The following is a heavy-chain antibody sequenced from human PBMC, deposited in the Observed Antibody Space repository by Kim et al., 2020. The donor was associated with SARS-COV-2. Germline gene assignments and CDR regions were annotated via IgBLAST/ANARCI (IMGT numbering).Heavy chain of an antibody. CDR2: MNPNSGNT. J-gene: IGHJ6*02. V-gene: IGHV1-8*01. CDR3: VRGTFYCSGGSCYGLDV. CDR1: GYTFTSYD. D-gene: IGHD2-15*01. Sequence: ASVKVSCKSSGYTFTSYDINWVRQATGQGLEWMGWMNPNSGNTGYAQKFQGRVTLTRNTSISAAYMEMSSLRSEDTAVYFCVRGTFYCSGGSCYGLDVWGQGTTVTVSS.